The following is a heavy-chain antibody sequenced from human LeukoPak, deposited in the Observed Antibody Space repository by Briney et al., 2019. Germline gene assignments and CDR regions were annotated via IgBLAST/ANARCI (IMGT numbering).Heavy chain of an antibody. CDR1: GFTFNSYG. CDR2: ISYDGTNK. D-gene: IGHD2-15*01. J-gene: IGHJ4*02. V-gene: IGHV3-30*03. CDR3: ASLRWPYCSGGSCYSANY. Sequence: TGGSLRLSCAASGFTFNSYGMHWVRQVPGKGLEWVAIISYDGTNKYYADSVKGRFTISRDSSKNTLYLQMNSLRAEDTAVYYCASLRWPYCSGGSCYSANYWGQGTLVTVSS.